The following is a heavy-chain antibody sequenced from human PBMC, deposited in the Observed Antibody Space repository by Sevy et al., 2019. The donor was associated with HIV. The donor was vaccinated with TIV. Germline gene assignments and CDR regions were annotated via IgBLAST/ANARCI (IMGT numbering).Heavy chain of an antibody. CDR2: INHSGCT. V-gene: IGHV4-34*01. CDR1: GGSFSGYY. J-gene: IGHJ4*02. Sequence: SETLSLTCAVYGGSFSGYYWSWIRQPQGKGLEWIGEINHSGCTNYNPSLKSRVTISVDTSKNQFSLKLSSVTAADTAVYYCARLRRPAYFDYWGQGTLVTVSS. CDR3: ARLRRPAYFDY.